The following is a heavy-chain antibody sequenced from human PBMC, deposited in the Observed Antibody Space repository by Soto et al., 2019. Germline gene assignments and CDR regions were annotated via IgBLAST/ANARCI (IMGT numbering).Heavy chain of an antibody. CDR1: GSGFKFSDHY. D-gene: IGHD6-19*01. Sequence: EVQLVESGGGLVQPGGSLRLSCVASGSGFKFSDHYMDWVRQAPGKGLERVGRITNKGNSYTTEYAASVNGRFTISRDDSKSSLYLQMSSLKIEDTAVYHCTRGYSGVSVYAFDIWGQGTMVTVSS. V-gene: IGHV3-72*01. CDR3: TRGYSGVSVYAFDI. CDR2: ITNKGNSYTT. J-gene: IGHJ3*02.